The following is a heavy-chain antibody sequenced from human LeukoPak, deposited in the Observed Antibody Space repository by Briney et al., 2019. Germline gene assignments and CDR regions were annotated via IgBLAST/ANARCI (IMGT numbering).Heavy chain of an antibody. J-gene: IGHJ5*02. V-gene: IGHV1-2*02. CDR2: INPNSGGT. D-gene: IGHD3-10*01. CDR3: ARDGTMVRGVIGGWFDP. Sequence: ASVKVSCKASGYTFTGYYMHWVRQAPGQGLEWMGWINPNSGGTNYAQKFQGRVTMTRDTSIGTAYMELSRLRSDDTAVYYCARDGTMVRGVIGGWFDPWGQGTLVTVSS. CDR1: GYTFTGYY.